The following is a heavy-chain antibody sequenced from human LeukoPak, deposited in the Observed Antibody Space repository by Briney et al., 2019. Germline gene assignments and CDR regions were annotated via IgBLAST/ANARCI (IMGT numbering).Heavy chain of an antibody. V-gene: IGHV2-5*01. Sequence: SGPTLVNPTQTLTLTCTFSGFSLSTSGVGVGWIRQPPGKALEWLALIYWNDDKRYSPSLKSRLTITKDTSKNQVVLTMTNMDPVDTATYYCAHLHPNQYYDFWSGSDDAFDIWGQGTMVTVSS. D-gene: IGHD3-3*01. CDR2: IYWNDDK. CDR3: AHLHPNQYYDFWSGSDDAFDI. J-gene: IGHJ3*02. CDR1: GFSLSTSGVG.